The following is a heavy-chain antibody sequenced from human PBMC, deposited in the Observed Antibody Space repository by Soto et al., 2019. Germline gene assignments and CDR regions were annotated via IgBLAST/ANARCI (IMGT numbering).Heavy chain of an antibody. CDR1: GFTFSSYG. V-gene: IGHV3-30*18. CDR3: AKPAYSKYYYYYYMDV. CDR2: ISYDGSNK. Sequence: PGGSLRLSCAASGFTFSSYGMHWVRQAPGKGLEWVAVISYDGSNKYYADSVKGRFTISRDNSKNTLYLQMNSLRAEDTAVYYCAKPAYSKYYYYYYMDVWGKGTKVTVSS. D-gene: IGHD4-4*01. J-gene: IGHJ6*03.